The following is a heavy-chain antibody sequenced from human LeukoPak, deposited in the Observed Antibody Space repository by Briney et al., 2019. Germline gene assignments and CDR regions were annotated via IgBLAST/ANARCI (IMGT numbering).Heavy chain of an antibody. V-gene: IGHV1-46*01. CDR2: INPSSGNT. D-gene: IGHD5-12*01. CDR1: GYSFTSYY. Sequence: ASVKVSCKASGYSFTSYYLHWVRQAPGQGLEWMGIINPSSGNTTYTQKIESRVTMTRDTSTSTVYMELSSLRSEDTAVYYCAREGLLRDGAFDIWGQGTMVTVSS. J-gene: IGHJ3*02. CDR3: AREGLLRDGAFDI.